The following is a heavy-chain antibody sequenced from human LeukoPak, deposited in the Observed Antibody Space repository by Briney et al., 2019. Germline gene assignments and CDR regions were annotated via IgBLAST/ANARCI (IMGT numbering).Heavy chain of an antibody. CDR2: INPNSGGT. Sequence: ASVKVSCKASGYTFTGYYMHWVRQAPGRGLEWMGWINPNSGGTNYAQKFQGGVTMTRDTSISTAYMELSRLRSDDTAVYYCASGSDPIVVVPAAETSDYWGQGTLVTVSS. V-gene: IGHV1-2*02. CDR3: ASGSDPIVVVPAAETSDY. CDR1: GYTFTGYY. D-gene: IGHD2-2*01. J-gene: IGHJ4*02.